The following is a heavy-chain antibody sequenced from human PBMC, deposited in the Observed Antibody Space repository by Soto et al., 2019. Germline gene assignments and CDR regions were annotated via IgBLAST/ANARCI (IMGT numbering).Heavy chain of an antibody. J-gene: IGHJ6*02. Sequence: ASVKVSCKASGYTFTSYYMHWVRQAPGQGLEWMGIINPSGGSTSYAQKFQGRVTISRDNAKNSLYLQMNSLRAEDTAVYYCARDNSGSYLGGSKESDYYYYGMDVWGQGTTVTVSS. D-gene: IGHD1-26*01. CDR1: GYTFTSYY. CDR2: INPSGGST. CDR3: ARDNSGSYLGGSKESDYYYYGMDV. V-gene: IGHV1-46*01.